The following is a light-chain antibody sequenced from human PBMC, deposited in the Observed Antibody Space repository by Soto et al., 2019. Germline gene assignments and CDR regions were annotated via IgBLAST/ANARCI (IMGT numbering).Light chain of an antibody. V-gene: IGLV2-14*01. Sequence: QSALTQPASVSGSPGQSITISCTGTRSDVSSYRFVSWYQQHPGKAPKLMIYEVSNRPSGVSYRFSGSKSGNTASLTISGLQAEDEADYYCSSYTSSSTLVFGGGTKLTVL. CDR1: RSDVSSYRF. CDR2: EVS. J-gene: IGLJ3*02. CDR3: SSYTSSSTLV.